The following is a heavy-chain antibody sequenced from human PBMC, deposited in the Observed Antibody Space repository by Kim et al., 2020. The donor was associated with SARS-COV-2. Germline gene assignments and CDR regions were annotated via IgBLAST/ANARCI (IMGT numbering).Heavy chain of an antibody. Sequence: SETLSLTCTVSGASIDSSDSYWGWIRQPPGKGLEWIGSFSYSGTTYYNPSLKSRVTISADTARNQFSLKMTSATAADTALYYCARQTILSLWFGALGDFDYARQLTLVALSS. CDR2: FSYSGTT. J-gene: IGHJ4*02. V-gene: IGHV4-39*01. D-gene: IGHD3-10*01. CDR3: ARQTILSLWFGALGDFDY. CDR1: GASIDSSDSY.